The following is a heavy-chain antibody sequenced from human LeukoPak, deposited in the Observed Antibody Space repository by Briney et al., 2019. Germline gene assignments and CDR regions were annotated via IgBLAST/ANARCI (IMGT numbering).Heavy chain of an antibody. V-gene: IGHV3-23*01. J-gene: IGHJ4*02. CDR2: ISESGRYT. D-gene: IGHD3-3*01. CDR1: GFSLSSHA. CDR3: AKENFGAARRDLDY. Sequence: GGSLRLSCAASGFSLSSHALSWVRQAPGKGPEWVSAISESGRYTYYADSVKGRFTISRDNSKTTLYLQMNSLRAEDTAIYYCAKENFGAARRDLDYWGQGTLVTVSS.